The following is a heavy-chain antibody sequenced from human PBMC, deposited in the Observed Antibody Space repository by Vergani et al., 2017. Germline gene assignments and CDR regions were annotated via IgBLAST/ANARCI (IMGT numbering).Heavy chain of an antibody. J-gene: IGHJ5*02. Sequence: QVQLQESGPGLVKPSQTLSLSCSVSGGSISSGDYYWTWIRQPAGKGLQYLGRIYTSGSTNYNPSLRSRLSMSRDTSKNQFSLKIMSVTAADTAVYYCARGLTDYDSGWYSPGWFDPWGQGITAIVSS. CDR1: GGSISSGDYY. CDR3: ARGLTDYDSGWYSPGWFDP. D-gene: IGHD6-19*01. CDR2: IYTSGST. V-gene: IGHV4-61*02.